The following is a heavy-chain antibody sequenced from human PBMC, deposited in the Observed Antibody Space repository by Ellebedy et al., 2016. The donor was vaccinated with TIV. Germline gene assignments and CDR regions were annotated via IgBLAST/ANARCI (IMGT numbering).Heavy chain of an antibody. CDR1: GFTVSSNY. Sequence: GESLKISXAASGFTVSSNYMSWVRQAPGKGLEWVSVIYSTGNTHYADSVKGRFTISRDNSKNTLYLQMNSLRAEDTAVYYCAREYQTMIAAPWYYYYGMDVWGQGTAVTVSS. CDR3: AREYQTMIAAPWYYYYGMDV. D-gene: IGHD3-22*01. J-gene: IGHJ6*02. V-gene: IGHV3-53*01. CDR2: IYSTGNT.